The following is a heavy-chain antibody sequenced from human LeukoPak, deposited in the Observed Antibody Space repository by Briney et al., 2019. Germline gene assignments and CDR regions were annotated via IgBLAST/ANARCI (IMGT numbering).Heavy chain of an antibody. J-gene: IGHJ5*01. CDR2: IFYSGST. V-gene: IGHV4-39*07. Sequence: SETLSLTCSVSSDSISSSSYYWGWIRQPPGKGLEWIGSIFYSGSTYYTPSLKSRVTMSLDTSKNQFSLRLTSVTAADTAVYYCARQIAVVEPTDPNWFDSWGQGTLVTVSS. D-gene: IGHD2-21*01. CDR1: SDSISSSSYY. CDR3: ARQIAVVEPTDPNWFDS.